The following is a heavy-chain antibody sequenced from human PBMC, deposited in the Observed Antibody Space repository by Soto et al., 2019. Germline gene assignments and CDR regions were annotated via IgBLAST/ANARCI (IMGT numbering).Heavy chain of an antibody. CDR3: ARDQNGSGNYYTRYFDY. Sequence: SETQSLTCAVSGGSINSRYWWSWARQSPGKGLEWIGEIYHSGSTNYNPSLKSRVTISVDKSKNQFSLNLSSVTAADTAVYYCARDQNGSGNYYTRYFDYWGQGTLVTVS. CDR1: GGSINSRYW. V-gene: IGHV4-4*02. D-gene: IGHD3-10*01. CDR2: IYHSGST. J-gene: IGHJ4*02.